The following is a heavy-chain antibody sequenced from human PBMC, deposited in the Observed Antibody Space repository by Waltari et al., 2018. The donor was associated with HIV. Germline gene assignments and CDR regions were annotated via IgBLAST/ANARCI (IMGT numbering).Heavy chain of an antibody. CDR1: GYTFTSYY. V-gene: IGHV1-46*01. Sequence: QVQLVQSGAAVKKPGASVKVSCKASGYTFTSYYMHWVRQAPGQGLEWMEIINPSGGSKSYAQKFQGRVTMTRDTSTSTVYMELSSLRSEDTAVYYCARVGGGVVTAWGQGTLVTVSS. J-gene: IGHJ5*02. CDR3: ARVGGGVVTA. D-gene: IGHD2-21*02. CDR2: INPSGGSK.